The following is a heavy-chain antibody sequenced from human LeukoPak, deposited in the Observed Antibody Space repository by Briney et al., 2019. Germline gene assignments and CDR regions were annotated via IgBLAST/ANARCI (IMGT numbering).Heavy chain of an antibody. V-gene: IGHV1-2*02. CDR2: INPNSGGT. J-gene: IGHJ4*02. D-gene: IGHD2-8*01. Sequence: ASVKVSCKASGYTFTGYYMHWVRQAPGQGLEWMGWINPNSGGTNYAQKFQGRVTMTRDTSISTAYMELSRLRSDDTAVYYCARDTRMARMTQGRVLGYWGQGTLVTVSS. CDR1: GYTFTGYY. CDR3: ARDTRMARMTQGRVLGY.